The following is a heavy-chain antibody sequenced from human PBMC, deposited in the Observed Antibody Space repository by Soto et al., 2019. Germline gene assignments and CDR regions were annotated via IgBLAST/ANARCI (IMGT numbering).Heavy chain of an antibody. J-gene: IGHJ4*02. Sequence: EVQLVESGGGLVQPGGSLRLSCAASGFTFSSYWMHWVRQAPGKGLVWVSRINSDGSSTSYADSVKGRFTISRDNAKNTLYLQMNSLRAEDTAVYYCARGGDTAMVWARADYWGQGTLVTVSS. V-gene: IGHV3-74*01. CDR1: GFTFSSYW. D-gene: IGHD5-18*01. CDR3: ARGGDTAMVWARADY. CDR2: INSDGSST.